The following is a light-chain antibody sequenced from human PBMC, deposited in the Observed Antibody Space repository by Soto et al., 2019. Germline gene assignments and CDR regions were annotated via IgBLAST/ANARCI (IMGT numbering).Light chain of an antibody. CDR1: QSISSY. J-gene: IGKJ1*01. CDR3: QQSYTS. V-gene: IGKV1-39*01. CDR2: AAS. Sequence: DIQMTQSPSSLSASVGDRVPITCRASQSISSYLNWYQQKPGKAPKLLIYAASSLQSGVPSRFSGSGSGTDFTLTISSLQPEDFATYYCQQSYTSFGQGTKVDIK.